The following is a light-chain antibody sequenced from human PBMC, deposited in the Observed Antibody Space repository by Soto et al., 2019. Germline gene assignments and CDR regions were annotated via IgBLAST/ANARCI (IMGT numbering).Light chain of an antibody. Sequence: EIVLTQSPGTLSLSPGERATLSCRASQSVSSSYLAWYQQKPGQAPRLLIYGASSRATGIPDRFSGSGSGADFTLTISRLEPEDFAVYYCQQSHTFGGGTKVDI. CDR1: QSVSSSY. V-gene: IGKV3-20*01. J-gene: IGKJ4*01. CDR3: QQSHT. CDR2: GAS.